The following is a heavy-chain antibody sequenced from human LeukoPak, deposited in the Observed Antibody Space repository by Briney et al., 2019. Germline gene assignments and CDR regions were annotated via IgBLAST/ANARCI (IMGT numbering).Heavy chain of an antibody. Sequence: ASVKVSCKVSGYTLTELSMHWVRQAPGKGLEWMGGFDLEDGGTIYAQKFQGRVTMTEDTSTDTAYMELSSLRSEDTAVYYCATLSPYYYYGMDVWGQGTTVTVSS. V-gene: IGHV1-24*01. CDR3: ATLSPYYYYGMDV. J-gene: IGHJ6*02. D-gene: IGHD3-16*01. CDR2: FDLEDGGT. CDR1: GYTLTELS.